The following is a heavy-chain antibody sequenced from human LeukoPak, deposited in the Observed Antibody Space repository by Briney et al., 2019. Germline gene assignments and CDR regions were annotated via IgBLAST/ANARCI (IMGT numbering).Heavy chain of an antibody. V-gene: IGHV3-30*03. CDR2: ISDDGSDK. CDR3: VPSFSGSFV. Sequence: PGRSPRLSPAASGFTFSSYGMKWVRQAPDKGLEWVAVISDDGSDKYYGDSVQGRFTISRDDSENTLFLEMKSLRAEDTAVYYCVPSFSGSFVWGQGTPVTVSS. D-gene: IGHD3-10*01. J-gene: IGHJ4*02. CDR1: GFTFSSYG.